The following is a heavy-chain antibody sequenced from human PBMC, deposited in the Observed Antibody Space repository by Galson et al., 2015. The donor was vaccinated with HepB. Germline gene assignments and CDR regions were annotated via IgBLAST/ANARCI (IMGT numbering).Heavy chain of an antibody. V-gene: IGHV3-64*01. Sequence: SLRLSCAASGFTFSSYAMHWVRQAPGKGLEYVSAISSNGGSTYYANSVKGRFTISRDNSKNTLYLQMGSLRAEDMAVYYCARDSEPYYYDSSGYQDAFDIWGQGTMVTVSS. CDR3: ARDSEPYYYDSSGYQDAFDI. CDR2: ISSNGGST. CDR1: GFTFSSYA. J-gene: IGHJ3*02. D-gene: IGHD3-22*01.